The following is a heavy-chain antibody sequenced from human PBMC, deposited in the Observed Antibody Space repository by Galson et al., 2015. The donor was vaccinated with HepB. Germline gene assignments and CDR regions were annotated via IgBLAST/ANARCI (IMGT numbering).Heavy chain of an antibody. Sequence: SVKVSCKASGGTFSSYAISWVRQAPGQGLEWMGGIIPIFGTANYAQKFQGRVTITADESTSTAYMELSSLRSEDTAVYYCARDNLGRSHYYGSGSYYNFDYWGQGTLVTVSS. J-gene: IGHJ4*02. CDR2: IIPIFGTA. V-gene: IGHV1-69*13. CDR3: ARDNLGRSHYYGSGSYYNFDY. CDR1: GGTFSSYA. D-gene: IGHD3-10*01.